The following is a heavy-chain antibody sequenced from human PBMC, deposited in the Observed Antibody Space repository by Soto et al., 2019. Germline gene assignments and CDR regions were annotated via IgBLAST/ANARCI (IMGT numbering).Heavy chain of an antibody. Sequence: GASVKVSCKASGGTFSSYAISWVRQAPGQGLEWMGGIIPIFGTANYAQKFQGRVTITADESTSTAYMELSSLRSEDTAVYYCARSRLRLGELKFDPWGQGTLVTVSS. V-gene: IGHV1-69*13. CDR2: IIPIFGTA. CDR1: GGTFSSYA. D-gene: IGHD3-16*01. CDR3: ARSRLRLGELKFDP. J-gene: IGHJ5*02.